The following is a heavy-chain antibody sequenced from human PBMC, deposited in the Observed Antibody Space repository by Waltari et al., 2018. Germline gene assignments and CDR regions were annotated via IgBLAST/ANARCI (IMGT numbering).Heavy chain of an antibody. CDR3: ASSYSSSPGRYYYYGMDV. V-gene: IGHV1-3*01. CDR2: INAGNGNT. D-gene: IGHD6-6*01. Sequence: QVQLVQSGAEVKKPGASVKVSRKASGYTFTSYAMHWVRQAPGQRLEWMGWINAGNGNTKYSQKFQGRVTITRDTSASTAYMELSSLRSEDTAVYYCASSYSSSPGRYYYYGMDVWGQGTTVTVSS. CDR1: GYTFTSYA. J-gene: IGHJ6*02.